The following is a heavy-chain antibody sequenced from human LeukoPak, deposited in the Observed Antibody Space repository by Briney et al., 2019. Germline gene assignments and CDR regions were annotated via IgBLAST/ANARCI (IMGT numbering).Heavy chain of an antibody. J-gene: IGHJ4*02. Sequence: PGGSLRLSCAASGFTFSNYGMHWVRQAPGKGLEWVAVISYTGHTQYYLDSVKGRFTISRDNSKNTLYLQMDSLRTEDTAVYYCAKEEDYDFWSGYPQIGYWGQGTLVTVSS. CDR1: GFTFSNYG. D-gene: IGHD3-3*01. V-gene: IGHV3-30*18. CDR3: AKEEDYDFWSGYPQIGY. CDR2: ISYTGHTQ.